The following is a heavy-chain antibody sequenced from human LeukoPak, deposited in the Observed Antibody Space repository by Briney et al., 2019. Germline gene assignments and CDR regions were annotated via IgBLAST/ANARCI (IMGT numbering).Heavy chain of an antibody. Sequence: GGSLRLSCAASGFTVSSNYMSWVRQAPGKGLEWVSVIYSCGSTYYADSVKGRFTISRDNSKNTLYLQMNSLRAEDTAVYYCAKGAGYSYGYEYYFDYWGQGTLVTVSS. D-gene: IGHD5-18*01. J-gene: IGHJ4*02. CDR1: GFTVSSNY. V-gene: IGHV3-53*01. CDR3: AKGAGYSYGYEYYFDY. CDR2: IYSCGST.